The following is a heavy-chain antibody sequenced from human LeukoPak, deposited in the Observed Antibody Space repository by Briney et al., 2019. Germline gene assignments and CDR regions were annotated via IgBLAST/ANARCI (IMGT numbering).Heavy chain of an antibody. D-gene: IGHD6-19*01. Sequence: GGSLRLSCAASGFTFSSYAMSWVRQPPGKGLEWVSTISGSGGGTYYADSVKGRFTISRDNSKNTLYLQMNSLRAEDTAVYYCAKGNGIAVAGDYYYYMDVWGKGTTVTVSS. CDR2: ISGSGGGT. CDR1: GFTFSSYA. CDR3: AKGNGIAVAGDYYYYMDV. V-gene: IGHV3-23*01. J-gene: IGHJ6*03.